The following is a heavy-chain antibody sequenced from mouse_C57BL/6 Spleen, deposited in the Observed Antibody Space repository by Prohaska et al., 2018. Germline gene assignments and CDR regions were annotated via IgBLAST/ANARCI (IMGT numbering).Heavy chain of an antibody. Sequence: QVQLQQPGAELVKPGASVTLSCTASGYTFTSYWMHWVKQRPGRGLEWIGRIDPNSGGNKYNEKFKSKATLTVDKPSSTAYMQLSSLTSEDSAVYYCARGDYYYGLYWGQGTLVTVSA. CDR1: GYTFTSYW. V-gene: IGHV1-72*01. J-gene: IGHJ3*01. CDR2: IDPNSGGN. CDR3: ARGDYYYGLY. D-gene: IGHD1-1*01.